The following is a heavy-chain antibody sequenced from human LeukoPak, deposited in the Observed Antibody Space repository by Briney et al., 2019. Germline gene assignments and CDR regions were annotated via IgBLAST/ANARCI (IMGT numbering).Heavy chain of an antibody. D-gene: IGHD3-3*01. CDR2: INPSGGST. Sequence: ASVKVSCKASGYTFTRHYMHWVRQAPGQGLEWMGIINPSGGSTKYAQKFQGRVTMTRDTSTSTVCMELSSLRSEDTAVYFCAIWAGAANNGLWSGPFDYWGQGALVTVSS. CDR3: AIWAGAANNGLWSGPFDY. V-gene: IGHV1-46*01. J-gene: IGHJ4*02. CDR1: GYTFTRHY.